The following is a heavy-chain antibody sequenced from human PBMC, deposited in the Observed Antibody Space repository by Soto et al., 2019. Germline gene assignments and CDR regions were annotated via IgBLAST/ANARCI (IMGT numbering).Heavy chain of an antibody. Sequence: WETLSLTCTVSGGSISSYYWSWIRQPAGKGLEWIGRIHSSGNTNYNPSLKSRVIMAVDKSKNQFYLKLSSVTAADTAVYYCARDVAGSSGWQYYFDYWGQGTLVTVSS. D-gene: IGHD6-19*01. J-gene: IGHJ4*02. CDR2: IHSSGNT. CDR3: ARDVAGSSGWQYYFDY. CDR1: GGSISSYY. V-gene: IGHV4-4*07.